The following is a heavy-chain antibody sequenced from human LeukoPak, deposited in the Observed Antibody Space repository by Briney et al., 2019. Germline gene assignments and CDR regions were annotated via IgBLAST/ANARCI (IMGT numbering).Heavy chain of an antibody. V-gene: IGHV1-8*01. Sequence: ASVKVSCKTSGYTFTDYDVNWVRQAPGQGLEWMGYIHPRSGYSESAQRFQGRLSMTRDVSTDTAYMELSTLPSDDTAVYYCARVTSGMRYNWFDPWGQGTLIIVSS. CDR3: ARVTSGMRYNWFDP. D-gene: IGHD2-2*01. CDR2: IHPRSGYS. CDR1: GYTFTDYD. J-gene: IGHJ5*02.